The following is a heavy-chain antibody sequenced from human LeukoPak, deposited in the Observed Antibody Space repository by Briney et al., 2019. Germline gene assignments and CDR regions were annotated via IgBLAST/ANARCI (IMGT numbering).Heavy chain of an antibody. D-gene: IGHD4-11*01. CDR1: GFTFSSDW. V-gene: IGHV3-7*01. CDR2: IKGDGSGE. Sequence: GGSLRLSCAASGFTFSSDWMSWVRQAPGKGLEWVANIKGDGSGENYVDSVKGRFTISRDNAKNSLYLQMNSLRVEDTAVYFCAKDAYSKSDYWGQGTLVTVSS. J-gene: IGHJ4*02. CDR3: AKDAYSKSDY.